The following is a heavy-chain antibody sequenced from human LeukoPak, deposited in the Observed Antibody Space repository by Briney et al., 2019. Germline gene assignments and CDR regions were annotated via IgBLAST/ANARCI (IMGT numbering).Heavy chain of an antibody. CDR1: GSSFTSYW. J-gene: IGHJ3*02. CDR3: ARSTYDSSGYIAFDI. CDR2: IDPSDSYT. Sequence: GASLRISCKGSGSSFTSYWISWVRQMPGKGLEWTGRIDPSDSYTNYSPSFQGHVTISADKSISTAYLQWSSLKASDTAMYYCARSTYDSSGYIAFDIWGQGTMVTVSS. V-gene: IGHV5-10-1*01. D-gene: IGHD3-22*01.